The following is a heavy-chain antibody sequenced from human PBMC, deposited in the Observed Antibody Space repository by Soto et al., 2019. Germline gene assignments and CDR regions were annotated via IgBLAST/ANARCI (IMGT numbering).Heavy chain of an antibody. V-gene: IGHV3-21*01. Sequence: PGGSLRLSCAASGFTFSSYSMNWVRQAPGKGLEWVSSISSSSSYIYYADSVKGRFTISRDNAKYSLYLQMNSLRAEDTAVYYCARGLWFGELLYLSNWFDPWGQGTLVTVSS. J-gene: IGHJ5*02. CDR1: GFTFSSYS. CDR2: ISSSSSYI. CDR3: ARGLWFGELLYLSNWFDP. D-gene: IGHD3-10*01.